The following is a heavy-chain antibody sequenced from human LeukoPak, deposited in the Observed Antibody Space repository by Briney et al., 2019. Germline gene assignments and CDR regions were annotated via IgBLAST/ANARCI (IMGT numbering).Heavy chain of an antibody. CDR2: ISGSGGST. V-gene: IGHV3-23*01. Sequence: PGGSLRLSCAASGFTFSSYAMSWVRQAPGKGLEWVSTISGSGGSTYYADSVKGRFTISRDNSKNTLYLQMNSLRAEDTAVYYCARGDIAAAVYFDYWGQGTLVTVSS. D-gene: IGHD6-13*01. J-gene: IGHJ4*02. CDR3: ARGDIAAAVYFDY. CDR1: GFTFSSYA.